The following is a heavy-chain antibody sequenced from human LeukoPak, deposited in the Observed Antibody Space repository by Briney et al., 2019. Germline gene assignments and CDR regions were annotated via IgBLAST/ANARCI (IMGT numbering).Heavy chain of an antibody. J-gene: IGHJ4*02. V-gene: IGHV3-23*01. CDR1: GFTFSSYA. CDR3: AKDHRKAVAGYFRLVHDY. D-gene: IGHD6-13*01. Sequence: GGSLTLSCSASGFTFSSYAMSWLRQAPGKGLEWVSAICDSGGSTYYADSVKGRFTISRDNSKNTLYLQKNSLRAEDTALYYYAKDHRKAVAGYFRLVHDYWGQGTLVTVSS. CDR2: ICDSGGST.